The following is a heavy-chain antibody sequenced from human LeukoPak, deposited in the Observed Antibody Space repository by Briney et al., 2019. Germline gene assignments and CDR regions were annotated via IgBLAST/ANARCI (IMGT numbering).Heavy chain of an antibody. CDR3: AKGAGGFSYYNWFDP. Sequence: SETLSLTCSVSGDSTSNFYWGWIRQPPGKGLEWIGYIDYSGSTSYNPSLKSRVTISIDTSKNQFSLRLNSVTAADTAIYYCAKGAGGFSYYNWFDPWGQGTLVTVSS. CDR2: IDYSGST. D-gene: IGHD5-18*01. V-gene: IGHV4-59*01. CDR1: GDSTSNFY. J-gene: IGHJ5*02.